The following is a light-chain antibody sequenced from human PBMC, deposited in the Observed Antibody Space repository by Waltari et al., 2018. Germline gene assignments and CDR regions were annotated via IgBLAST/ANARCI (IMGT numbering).Light chain of an antibody. CDR1: QSIGIW. Sequence: DIQMTQSPSTLSASEGDRVSITCRASQSIGIWLAWYQQKPGKARKLLIYKASNLESGVPSRFSGSGSGTELALTISSLQPEDFATYFCQQYSSYPFTFGPGTKVDVK. J-gene: IGKJ3*01. CDR3: QQYSSYPFT. CDR2: KAS. V-gene: IGKV1-5*03.